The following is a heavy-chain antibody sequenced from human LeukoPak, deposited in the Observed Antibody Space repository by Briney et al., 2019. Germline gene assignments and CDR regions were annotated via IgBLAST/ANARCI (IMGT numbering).Heavy chain of an antibody. J-gene: IGHJ4*02. D-gene: IGHD3-3*01. CDR3: ARDPRITIFGVAPA. CDR1: GGSISSGSYY. V-gene: IGHV4-61*02. Sequence: PSETLSLTRTVSGGSISSGSYYWSWIRQPAGKGLECIGRVYISGSTNYNPSLKSRVTISVDTSKNQFSLKLSSVTAADTAVYYCARDPRITIFGVAPAWGQGTLVTVSS. CDR2: VYISGST.